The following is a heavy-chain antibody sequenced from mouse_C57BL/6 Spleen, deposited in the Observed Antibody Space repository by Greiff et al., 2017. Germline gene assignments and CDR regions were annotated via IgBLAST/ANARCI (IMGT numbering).Heavy chain of an antibody. CDR3: ARRWLEDFDY. D-gene: IGHD2-3*01. Sequence: QVQLQQPGAELVRPGTSVKLSCKASGYTFTSYWMHWVKQRPGQGLEWIGVIDPSDSYTNYNQKFKGKATLTVDTSSSTAYMQLSSLTSEDSAVYYCARRWLEDFDYWGQGTTLTVSS. CDR1: GYTFTSYW. CDR2: IDPSDSYT. V-gene: IGHV1-59*01. J-gene: IGHJ2*01.